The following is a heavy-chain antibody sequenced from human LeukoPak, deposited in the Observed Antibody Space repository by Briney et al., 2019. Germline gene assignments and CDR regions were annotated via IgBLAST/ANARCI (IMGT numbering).Heavy chain of an antibody. D-gene: IGHD3-22*01. CDR2: ITHSGST. Sequence: SETLSLTCAVYGGSFSAYYWSWIRQPPGKGLGWIGEITHSGSTNYNMTLKSRVTISVDTSKNQFSLKLSSVTAADTAMYYCSQLYDSSGYRQDYWGQGTLVTVSS. CDR1: GGSFSAYY. J-gene: IGHJ4*02. V-gene: IGHV4-34*01. CDR3: SQLYDSSGYRQDY.